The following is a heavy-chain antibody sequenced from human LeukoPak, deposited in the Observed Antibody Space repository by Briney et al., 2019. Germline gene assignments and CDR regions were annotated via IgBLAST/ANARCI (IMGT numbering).Heavy chain of an antibody. Sequence: ETLSLTCTVSGGSISSYNWSWIRQPPGKGLEWIGYIYYSGSTNYNPSLKSRVTISVDTSKNQFSLELSSVTAADTAVYYCARDSRPGSYYNRFDPWGQGTLVTVSS. CDR3: ARDSRPGSYYNRFDP. CDR1: GGSISSYN. V-gene: IGHV4-59*13. D-gene: IGHD3-10*01. CDR2: IYYSGST. J-gene: IGHJ5*02.